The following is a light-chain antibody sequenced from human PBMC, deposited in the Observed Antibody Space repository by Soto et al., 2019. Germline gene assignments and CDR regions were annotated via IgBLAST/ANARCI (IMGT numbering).Light chain of an antibody. V-gene: IGKV1-33*01. J-gene: IGKJ4*01. CDR2: DAS. Sequence: DLPMTQSPSSLSASVGDRVTITCQASQGINNYLSWDQQKPGKSPKLLIYDASNLETGVPSRFSGSGSGTTFIFTISSLQAEDIATYYCQQYDYFPRTFGGGTKVEIK. CDR3: QQYDYFPRT. CDR1: QGINNY.